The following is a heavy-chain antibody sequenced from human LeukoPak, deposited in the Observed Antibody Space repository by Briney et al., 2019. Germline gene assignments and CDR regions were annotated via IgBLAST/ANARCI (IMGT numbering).Heavy chain of an antibody. J-gene: IGHJ4*02. V-gene: IGHV3-48*01. Sequence: PGGSLRLSCAASGFGVSTYSMNWVRQAPGKGLEWVSYIRLNDNKIKYADSVEGRFTISTDTAKNSVYLQMNSLRAEDTAVYYCARDHLWAFDYWGQGILVTVSS. CDR2: IRLNDNKI. D-gene: IGHD3-3*02. CDR3: ARDHLWAFDY. CDR1: GFGVSTYS.